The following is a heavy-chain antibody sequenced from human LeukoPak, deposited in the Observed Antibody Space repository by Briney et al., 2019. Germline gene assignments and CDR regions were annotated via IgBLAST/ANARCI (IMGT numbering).Heavy chain of an antibody. CDR1: GGPISSSSYY. CDR3: ARPVLEWLPGAFDI. D-gene: IGHD3-3*01. CDR2: IYYSGST. V-gene: IGHV4-39*01. Sequence: PSETLSLTCTVSGGPISSSSYYWGWIRQPPGKGLEWIGSIYYSGSTYYNPSLKSRVTISVDTSKNQFSLKLSSVTAADTAVYYCARPVLEWLPGAFDIWGQGTMVTVSS. J-gene: IGHJ3*02.